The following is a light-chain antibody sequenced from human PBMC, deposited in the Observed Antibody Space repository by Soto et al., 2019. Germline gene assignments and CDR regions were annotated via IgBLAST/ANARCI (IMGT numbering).Light chain of an antibody. CDR3: QQYASSPLT. J-gene: IGKJ4*01. CDR1: QSVGRNY. Sequence: EIVLTQSPGTLSVSPGEGATLSCRASQSVGRNYLAWYQHKPGQAPRLLIYDASSRATGIPDRFSGSGSGTDVTLTISRLEPEDFAVYYCQQYASSPLTFGGGTKVETK. CDR2: DAS. V-gene: IGKV3-20*01.